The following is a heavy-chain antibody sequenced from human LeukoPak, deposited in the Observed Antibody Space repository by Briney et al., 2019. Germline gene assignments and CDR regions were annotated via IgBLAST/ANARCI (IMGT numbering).Heavy chain of an antibody. V-gene: IGHV3-7*03. CDR3: AKDSPVLTY. CDR2: IKQDGSEI. CDR1: GFTFSTNW. J-gene: IGHJ4*02. Sequence: EGSLRLSCAASGFTFSTNWMSWVRQAPGKGLEWVANIKQDGSEIYYVDSVKGRFTISRDNAKNSLYLQMNSLRAEDTAVYYCAKDSPVLTYWGQGTLVTVSS.